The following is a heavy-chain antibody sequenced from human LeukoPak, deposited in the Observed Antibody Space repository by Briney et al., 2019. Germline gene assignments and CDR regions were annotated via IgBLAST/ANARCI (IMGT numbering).Heavy chain of an antibody. J-gene: IGHJ4*02. V-gene: IGHV3-23*01. D-gene: IGHD6-19*01. Sequence: GGSLRLSCAASGFTFSNYAMSWVRQAPGKGLEWVSTIGGSGGNTYYADSVKGRFTISRDNSKHTLSLQMNSLRADGTAVYYCAKELYSSYWMFDYWGQGTLVTVSS. CDR1: GFTFSNYA. CDR3: AKELYSSYWMFDY. CDR2: IGGSGGNT.